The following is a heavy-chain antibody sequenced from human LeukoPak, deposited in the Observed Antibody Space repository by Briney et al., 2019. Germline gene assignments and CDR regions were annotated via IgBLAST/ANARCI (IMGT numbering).Heavy chain of an antibody. CDR3: AKDRLRYCSSTSCYGSLDY. CDR2: IKQDGSEK. Sequence: PGGSLRLSCAASGFTFSNYWMSWVRQAPGKGLEWVANIKQDGSEKYYVDSVKGRFTTSRDNSKNTLYLQMNSLRAEDTAVYYCAKDRLRYCSSTSCYGSLDYWGQGTLVTVSS. D-gene: IGHD2-2*01. J-gene: IGHJ4*02. CDR1: GFTFSNYW. V-gene: IGHV3-7*01.